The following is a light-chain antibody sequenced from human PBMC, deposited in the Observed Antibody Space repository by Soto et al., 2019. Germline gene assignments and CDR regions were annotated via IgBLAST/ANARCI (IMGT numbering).Light chain of an antibody. J-gene: IGKJ2*01. V-gene: IGKV4-1*01. CDR2: WAS. CDR1: QNGLYNSNNKNY. Sequence: DIVMTQSPDSLAVSLGERATINCKSSQNGLYNSNNKNYLAWYQQKPGQPPKLLIYWASTRESGVPDRFSVSRSGTDFTLTISSLQADYVAVYYFQQYYTTPIYTFGHPTMLHFK. CDR3: QQYYTTPIYT.